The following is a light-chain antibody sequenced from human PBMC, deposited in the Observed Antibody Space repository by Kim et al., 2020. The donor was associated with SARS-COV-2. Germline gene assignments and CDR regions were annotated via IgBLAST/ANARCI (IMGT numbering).Light chain of an antibody. Sequence: LGHTVRITCQGDSLRIYYASWYQKKPGQAPVLVIYGKNNRPSGIPDRFSGSSSGNTASLTITGAQAEDEADYYCNSRDSSGNPHVVFGGGTQLTVL. CDR3: NSRDSSGNPHVV. CDR2: GKN. CDR1: SLRIYY. V-gene: IGLV3-19*01. J-gene: IGLJ2*01.